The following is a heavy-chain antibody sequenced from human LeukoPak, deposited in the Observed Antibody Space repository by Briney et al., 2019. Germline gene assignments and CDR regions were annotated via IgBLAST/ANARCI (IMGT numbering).Heavy chain of an antibody. Sequence: SETLSLTCAVYGGSFSGYYWSWIRQPPGKGLEWIGEINHSGSTNYNPTLKSRVTISVDTSNNQLSLKLSSVTAADTAVYYCASAQQYYYGPTYWGQGTLVTVSS. J-gene: IGHJ4*02. D-gene: IGHD3-10*01. CDR3: ASAQQYYYGPTY. CDR2: INHSGST. V-gene: IGHV4-34*01. CDR1: GGSFSGYY.